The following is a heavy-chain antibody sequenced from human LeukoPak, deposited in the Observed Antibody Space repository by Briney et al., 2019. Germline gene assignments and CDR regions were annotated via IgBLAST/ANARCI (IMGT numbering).Heavy chain of an antibody. CDR3: AKDGGIWSSSSLADY. CDR1: GFTFSSYS. D-gene: IGHD6-6*01. Sequence: GGSLRLSCAASGFTFSSYSMNWVRQAPGKGLEWVSSISSSSSYIYYADSVKGRFTISRDNAKNSLYLQMNSLRAEDTAVYYCAKDGGIWSSSSLADYWGQGTLVTVSS. J-gene: IGHJ4*02. CDR2: ISSSSSYI. V-gene: IGHV3-21*01.